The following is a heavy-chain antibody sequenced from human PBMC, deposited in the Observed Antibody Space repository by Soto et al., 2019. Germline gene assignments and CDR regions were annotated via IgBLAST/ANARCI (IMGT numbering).Heavy chain of an antibody. CDR1: GYTFTNYW. CDR2: IYPGDFDT. V-gene: IGHV5-51*01. CDR3: ARRHDDILTGAYYGMDV. J-gene: IGHJ6*02. Sequence: GESLKISCNGSGYTFTNYWIGWVRQMPGKGLEWMGIIYPGDFDTTYSPSFQGQVTISVDKSISTAYLQWRSLKASDTAMYYCARRHDDILTGAYYGMDVWGQGTTVTVSS. D-gene: IGHD3-9*01.